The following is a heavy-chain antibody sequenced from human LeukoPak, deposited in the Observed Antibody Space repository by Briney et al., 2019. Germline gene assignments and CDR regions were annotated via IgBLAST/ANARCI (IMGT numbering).Heavy chain of an antibody. J-gene: IGHJ5*02. D-gene: IGHD6-13*01. CDR1: GFIFSSYG. V-gene: IGHV3-30*02. CDR2: IQYDETNK. CDR3: AKLSSSWFDP. Sequence: GGSLRLSCAASGFIFSSYGMHWVRQAPGKGLEWVAFIQYDETNKYYADSVKGRFTISRDNSKNTLYLQMNSLRVEDMAVCYCAKLSSSWFDPWGQGTLVTVSS.